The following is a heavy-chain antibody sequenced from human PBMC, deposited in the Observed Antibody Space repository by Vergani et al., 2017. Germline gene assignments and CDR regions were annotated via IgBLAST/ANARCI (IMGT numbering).Heavy chain of an antibody. CDR1: GYTFTSYY. CDR2: INPSGGST. D-gene: IGHD6-13*01. Sequence: QVQLVQSGAEVKKPGASVKVSCKASGYTFTSYYMHWVRQAPGQGLEWMGIINPSGGSTSYAQKFQGRVTMTRDTSISTAYMELSRLRSDDTAVYYCARGYSSSWYHPVYYYYMDVWGK. V-gene: IGHV1-46*01. J-gene: IGHJ6*03. CDR3: ARGYSSSWYHPVYYYYMDV.